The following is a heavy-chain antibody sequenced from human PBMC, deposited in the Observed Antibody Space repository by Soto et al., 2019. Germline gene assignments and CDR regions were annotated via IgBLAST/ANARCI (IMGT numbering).Heavy chain of an antibody. CDR3: ARRYCASDNCPLFYYFVDL. CDR2: IIPVFRSA. Sequence: ASVKVSCKASGGTFNKFAFSWVRQAPGQGFEWMGGIIPVFRSANYAQRFRGRITITADEYTSTVYLYLNDLRSDDTAVYYCARRYCASDNCPLFYYFVDLWGLGTTVTVSS. J-gene: IGHJ6*02. V-gene: IGHV1-69*13. D-gene: IGHD2-21*02. CDR1: GGTFNKFA.